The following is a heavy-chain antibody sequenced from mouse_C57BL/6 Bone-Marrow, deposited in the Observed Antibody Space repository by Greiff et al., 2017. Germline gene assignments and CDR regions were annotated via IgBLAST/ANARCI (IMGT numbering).Heavy chain of an antibody. CDR1: GYTFTSYG. D-gene: IGHD2-5*01. J-gene: IGHJ4*01. V-gene: IGHV1-81*01. Sequence: QVQLQQSGAELARPGASVKLSCKASGYTFTSYGISWVKQRTGQGLEWIGEIYPRSGNTYYTEKFKGKATLPADKSSSTAYMELRSLTSEDSAVYFCARYSNYVNYDMDYWGQGTSVTVSS. CDR3: ARYSNYVNYDMDY. CDR2: IYPRSGNT.